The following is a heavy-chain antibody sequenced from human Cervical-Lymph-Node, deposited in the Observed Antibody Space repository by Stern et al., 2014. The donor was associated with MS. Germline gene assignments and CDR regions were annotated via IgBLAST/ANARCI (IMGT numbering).Heavy chain of an antibody. V-gene: IGHV1-18*01. CDR2: SSAYNGNI. Sequence: VQLVESGAEVKKPGASVKVSCKASGFTFTSYGISCVRQAPGQEFDWLGWSSAYNGNINYAQKLEGRVTMTSDTSTSTAYMELRSLRSDDTAVYYCARGLLGSENAFDIWGQGTMVTVSS. D-gene: IGHD2-15*01. CDR3: ARGLLGSENAFDI. CDR1: GFTFTSYG. J-gene: IGHJ3*02.